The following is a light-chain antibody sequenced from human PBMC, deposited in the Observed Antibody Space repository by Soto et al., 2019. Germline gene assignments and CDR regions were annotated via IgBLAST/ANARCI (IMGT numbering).Light chain of an antibody. CDR1: QSVGSC. V-gene: IGKV3-20*01. Sequence: ENVMTQSPATLSLSPVERATISCRASQSVGSCLGWYQKKPGQAPKLLIYGASNRATGIPDRFSGSGSGTEFALTISRLEPEDVALYYCQRYGDPPSWTFGQGTKVEIK. CDR3: QRYGDPPSWT. CDR2: GAS. J-gene: IGKJ1*01.